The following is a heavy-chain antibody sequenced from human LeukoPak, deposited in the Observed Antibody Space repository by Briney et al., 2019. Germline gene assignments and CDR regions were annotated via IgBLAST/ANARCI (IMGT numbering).Heavy chain of an antibody. CDR1: GFTFGDYI. D-gene: IGHD6-19*01. CDR2: IRSKAYGGTT. CDR3: TAYTSGWYRDY. J-gene: IGHJ4*02. Sequence: PGGSLRLPCTASGFTFGDYIMNWVRQAPGKGLEWVGFIRSKAYGGTTEYAASVKGTFTISRDDSKSIAYLQMNTLKTEDTAVYYCTAYTSGWYRDYWGQGTLVTVSS. V-gene: IGHV3-49*04.